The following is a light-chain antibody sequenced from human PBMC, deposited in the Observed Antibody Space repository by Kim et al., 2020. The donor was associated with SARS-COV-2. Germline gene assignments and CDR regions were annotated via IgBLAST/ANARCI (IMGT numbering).Light chain of an antibody. J-gene: IGLJ3*02. Sequence: QTATLTCTGNGKNVGFHGVAWLQQHQGHPPKLLSYRNNKRPSGISERFSAARSRDTASLTISGLQPEDEADYYCSAWDKSLTAWVFGGGTKVTVL. V-gene: IGLV10-54*01. CDR3: SAWDKSLTAWV. CDR1: GKNVGFHG. CDR2: RNN.